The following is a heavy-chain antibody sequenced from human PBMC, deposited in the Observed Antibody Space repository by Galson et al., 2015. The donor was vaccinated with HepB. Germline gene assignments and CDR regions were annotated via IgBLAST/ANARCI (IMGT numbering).Heavy chain of an antibody. Sequence: SLSLSCAASGFTFSSYWMSWVRQAPGKGLEWVANIKQDGSEKYYVDSVKGRFTISRDNSKNTLYLQMNSLRAEDTAVYYCAKFPIRFLEWSPRYYYYMDVWGKGTTVTVSS. J-gene: IGHJ6*03. V-gene: IGHV3-7*03. D-gene: IGHD3-3*01. CDR2: IKQDGSEK. CDR3: AKFPIRFLEWSPRYYYYMDV. CDR1: GFTFSSYW.